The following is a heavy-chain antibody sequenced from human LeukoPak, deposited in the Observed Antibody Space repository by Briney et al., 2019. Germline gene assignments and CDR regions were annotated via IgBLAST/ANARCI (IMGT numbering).Heavy chain of an antibody. D-gene: IGHD3-10*01. CDR2: ISSSSSSI. CDR3: ARDRGYYDSGRYVPLDY. Sequence: PGGSLKLSCAASGFTFISYSMNWVRQAPGKGLEWVSSISSSSSSIYYAASVKGRFTISRDNAKNSLYLQMNSLRAEDTAMYYCARDRGYYDSGRYVPLDYWGQGTLVTVSS. J-gene: IGHJ4*02. V-gene: IGHV3-21*01. CDR1: GFTFISYS.